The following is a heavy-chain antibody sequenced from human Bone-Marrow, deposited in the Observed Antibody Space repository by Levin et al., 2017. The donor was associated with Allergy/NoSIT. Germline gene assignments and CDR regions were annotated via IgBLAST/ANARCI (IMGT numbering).Heavy chain of an antibody. V-gene: IGHV1-18*01. CDR2: ISAYNGNT. D-gene: IGHD1-26*01. CDR3: ARLSGSYWGHAFDI. CDR1: GYTFTSYG. Sequence: PGESLKISCKASGYTFTSYGISWVRQAPGQGLEWMGWISAYNGNTNYAQKLQGRVTMTTDTSTSTAYMELRSLRSDDTAVYYCARLSGSYWGHAFDIWGQGTMVTVSS. J-gene: IGHJ3*02.